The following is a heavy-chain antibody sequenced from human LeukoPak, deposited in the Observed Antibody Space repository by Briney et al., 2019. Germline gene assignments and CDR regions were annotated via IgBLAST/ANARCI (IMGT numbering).Heavy chain of an antibody. D-gene: IGHD3-22*01. J-gene: IGHJ4*02. CDR3: AGTSSLYDSSAYFAY. V-gene: IGHV3-23*03. CDR2: IYAGGRT. CDR1: GFTFSSYA. Sequence: GGSLRLSCAASGFTFSSYAMSWVRQAPGRGLEWVSVIYAGGRTYYADSVKGRFTISRDDSENTLYLQMNSLRAEDTAVYYCAGTSSLYDSSAYFAYWGQGTLVTVSS.